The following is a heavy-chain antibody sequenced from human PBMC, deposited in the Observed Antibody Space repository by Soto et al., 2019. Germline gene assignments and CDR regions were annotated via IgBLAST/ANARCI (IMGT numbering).Heavy chain of an antibody. CDR3: ARGTVLNYYDSSGYYPFDY. D-gene: IGHD3-22*01. V-gene: IGHV4-31*03. CDR1: GGSISSGGYY. CDR2: IYYSGST. Sequence: QVQLQESGPGLVKPSQTLSLTCTVSGGSISSGGYYWSWIRQHPVKVLEWIGYIYYSGSTYYNPSLKSRVTISVYTSKNQFSLKLSSVTAADTAVYYCARGTVLNYYDSSGYYPFDYWGQGPLVTVSS. J-gene: IGHJ4*02.